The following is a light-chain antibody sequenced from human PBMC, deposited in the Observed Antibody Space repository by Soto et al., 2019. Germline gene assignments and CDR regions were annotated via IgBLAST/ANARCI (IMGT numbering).Light chain of an antibody. Sequence: DIVMTQSPDSLAVSLGERATINCKSSQSVLYSSNNKNYLAWYQQKPGQPPKLLIYWASTRESGVPDRLSGSGSGTDFTLTISSLQAEDVAVYYCHLGLTFGGGTKVEIK. CDR3: HLGLT. J-gene: IGKJ4*01. CDR1: QSVLYSSNNKNY. CDR2: WAS. V-gene: IGKV4-1*01.